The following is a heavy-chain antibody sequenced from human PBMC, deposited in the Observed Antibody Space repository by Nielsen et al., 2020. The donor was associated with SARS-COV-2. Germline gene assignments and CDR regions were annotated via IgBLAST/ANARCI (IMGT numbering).Heavy chain of an antibody. CDR2: IYYSGST. CDR3: ARSLSGSSWYEEGDDAFDI. Sequence: SETLSLTCTVSGGSITSYYWSWIRQHPGKGLEWIGYIYYSGSTNYNPSLKSRVTISVDTSKNQFSLKLSSVTAADTAVYYCARSLSGSSWYEEGDDAFDIWGQGTMVTVSS. CDR1: GGSITSYY. D-gene: IGHD6-13*01. V-gene: IGHV4-59*08. J-gene: IGHJ3*02.